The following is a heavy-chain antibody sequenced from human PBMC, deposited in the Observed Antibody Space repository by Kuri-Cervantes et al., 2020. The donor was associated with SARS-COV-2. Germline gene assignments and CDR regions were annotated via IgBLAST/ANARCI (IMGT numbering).Heavy chain of an antibody. CDR2: INHRGST. Sequence: LRPSCAVYGGSFSGYYWSWIRQPPGKGLEWIGEINHRGSTNYNPSLKGRVTISVDTSKNQFSLKLSSVTAADTAVYYCARRENTIWEFDYWGQGTLVTVSS. J-gene: IGHJ4*02. CDR1: GGSFSGYY. V-gene: IGHV4-34*01. CDR3: ARRENTIWEFDY. D-gene: IGHD2/OR15-2a*01.